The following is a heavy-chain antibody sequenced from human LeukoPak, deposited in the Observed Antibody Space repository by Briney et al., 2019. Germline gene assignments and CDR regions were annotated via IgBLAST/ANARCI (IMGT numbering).Heavy chain of an antibody. CDR3: ARIAAAGFFDY. Sequence: ASVKVSCKASGGTFSSYAISWVRQAPGQGLEWMGGISAYNGNTNYAQKLQGRVTMTTDTSTSTAYMELRSLRSDDTAVYYCARIAAAGFFDYWGQGTLVTVSS. CDR2: ISAYNGNT. V-gene: IGHV1-18*01. D-gene: IGHD6-13*01. CDR1: GGTFSSYA. J-gene: IGHJ4*02.